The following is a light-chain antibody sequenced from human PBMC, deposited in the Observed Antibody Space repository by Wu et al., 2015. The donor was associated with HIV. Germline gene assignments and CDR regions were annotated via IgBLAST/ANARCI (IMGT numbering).Light chain of an antibody. J-gene: IGKJ1*01. CDR2: GAS. CDR1: QSVTNNY. V-gene: IGKV3-20*01. CDR3: QQYVSSPL. Sequence: EAVLTQSPGTLSLSPEERVTLSCRATQSVTNNYLAWFQQKPGQAPRLLIYGASTRATGIPDRFSGSGSGTDFTLTISRLEPEDSAVYYCQQYVSSPLFGQGTEGG.